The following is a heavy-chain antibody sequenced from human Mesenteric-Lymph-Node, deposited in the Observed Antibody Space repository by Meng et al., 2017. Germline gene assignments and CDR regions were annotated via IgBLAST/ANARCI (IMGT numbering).Heavy chain of an antibody. Sequence: QVHLVPSGASVKTPASSVNVSCQASGGPFSSYAIRWVRQAPGPGLEWMGGIIPIFGTANYAQKFQGRVTITADESTSTAYMELSSLRSEDTAVYYCARDRDSGSYFDYWGQGTLVTVSS. V-gene: IGHV1-69*01. J-gene: IGHJ4*02. CDR3: ARDRDSGSYFDY. CDR2: IIPIFGTA. CDR1: GGPFSSYA. D-gene: IGHD1-26*01.